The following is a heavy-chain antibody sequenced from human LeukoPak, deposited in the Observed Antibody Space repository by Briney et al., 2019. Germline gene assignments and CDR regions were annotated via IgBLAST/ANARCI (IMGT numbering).Heavy chain of an antibody. CDR2: VHTSGST. Sequence: SETLSLTCTVSGYSISSGYYWGWIRQPPGKGLEWIGRVHTSGSTNYNPSLESRVTISVDTSKNQFSLNLSSVTAADTAVYYCAGGVTIVRGTSKHFDYWGQGTLVTVSS. V-gene: IGHV4-38-2*02. CDR1: GYSISSGYY. D-gene: IGHD3-10*01. CDR3: AGGVTIVRGTSKHFDY. J-gene: IGHJ4*02.